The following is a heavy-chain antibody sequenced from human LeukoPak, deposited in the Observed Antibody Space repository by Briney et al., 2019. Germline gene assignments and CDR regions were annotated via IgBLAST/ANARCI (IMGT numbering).Heavy chain of an antibody. CDR2: INAGNGNT. D-gene: IGHD3-3*01. V-gene: IGHV1-3*01. CDR1: GYTFTSYA. J-gene: IGHJ4*02. CDR3: ARSENDFWSGSYYFDY. Sequence: ASVKVSCKASGYTFTSYAMHWVRQAPGQRLEWMGWINAGNGNTKYSQKFQGRVTITRDTSASTAYMELSSLRSDDTAVYYCARSENDFWSGSYYFDYWGQGTLVTVSS.